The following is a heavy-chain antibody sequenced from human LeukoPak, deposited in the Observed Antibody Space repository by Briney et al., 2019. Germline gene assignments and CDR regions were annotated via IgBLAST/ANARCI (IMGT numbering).Heavy chain of an antibody. J-gene: IGHJ5*02. D-gene: IGHD3-3*01. CDR2: ISGSGGST. CDR1: GFTFSSYA. V-gene: IGHV3-23*01. CDR3: AKVRFLEWLHNWFDP. Sequence: PGRSPRLSCAASGFTFSSYAMSWVRQAPGKGLEWVSAISGSGGSTYYADSVKGRFTISRDNSKNTLYLQMNSLRAEDTAVYYCAKVRFLEWLHNWFDPWGQGTLVTVSS.